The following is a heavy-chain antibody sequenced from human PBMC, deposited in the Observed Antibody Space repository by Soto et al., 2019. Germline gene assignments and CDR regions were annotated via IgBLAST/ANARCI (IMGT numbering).Heavy chain of an antibody. CDR3: AVAVAGPTAIGY. CDR1: GFTFSSYW. Sequence: EVQLVESGGGLVQPGGSLRLSCAASGFTFSSYWMHWVRQAPGKGLVWVSRINSDGSRTSYADSVKGRFTISRDNAKNTLYLQVNSLRAEVTSVYYLAVAVAGPTAIGYWGQGTLVTFSS. CDR2: INSDGSRT. V-gene: IGHV3-74*01. D-gene: IGHD6-19*01. J-gene: IGHJ4*02.